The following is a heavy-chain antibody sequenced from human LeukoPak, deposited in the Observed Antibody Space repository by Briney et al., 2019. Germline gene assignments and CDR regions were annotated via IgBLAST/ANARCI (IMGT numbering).Heavy chain of an antibody. J-gene: IGHJ4*02. Sequence: GGSLRLSCAASGFTFSSYEMNWVRQAPGKWLEWVSYISSSDSTIYYADSVKGRFTISRDNAKNSLYLQMNSLRAEDTAIYYCARDTKWGLDYWGQGTLVTVSS. D-gene: IGHD2-2*01. CDR3: ARDTKWGLDY. CDR2: ISSSDSTI. V-gene: IGHV3-48*03. CDR1: GFTFSSYE.